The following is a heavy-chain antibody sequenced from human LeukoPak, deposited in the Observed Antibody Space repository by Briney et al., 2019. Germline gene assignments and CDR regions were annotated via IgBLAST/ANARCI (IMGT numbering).Heavy chain of an antibody. D-gene: IGHD6-6*01. J-gene: IGHJ3*02. CDR3: ARHRAYSYSSPFDI. Sequence: SETLSLTCTVSGDSIRSYYWSWIRQPPGKGLEWIGYIYYTGSTNSNASLKSRVTIFVDPSKNQFSLRLSSVTAADTAVYYCARHRAYSYSSPFDIWGQGTMVTVSS. CDR1: GDSIRSYY. V-gene: IGHV4-59*08. CDR2: IYYTGST.